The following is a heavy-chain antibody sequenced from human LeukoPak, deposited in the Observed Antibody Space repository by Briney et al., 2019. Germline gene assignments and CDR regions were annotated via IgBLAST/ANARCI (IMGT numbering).Heavy chain of an antibody. CDR1: GGTFSSYA. Sequence: GASVKVSCKASGGTFSSYAISWVRQAPGQGLEWMGGIIPIFGTANYAQKFQGRVTITADESTSTAYMELSSLRSEDTAVYYCARERKRWLQHNDNYYGMDVWGQGTTVTVSS. CDR2: IIPIFGTA. CDR3: ARERKRWLQHNDNYYGMDV. J-gene: IGHJ6*02. D-gene: IGHD5-24*01. V-gene: IGHV1-69*13.